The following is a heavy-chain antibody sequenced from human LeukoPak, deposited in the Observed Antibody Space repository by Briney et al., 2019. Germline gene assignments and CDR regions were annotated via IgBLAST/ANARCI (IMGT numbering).Heavy chain of an antibody. V-gene: IGHV3-21*01. D-gene: IGHD2/OR15-2a*01. CDR1: GFTFSSYS. J-gene: IGHJ4*02. CDR3: ARGREETLYYFDY. Sequence: GGSLRLSCAASGFTFSSYSLKWVRQAPGKGLEWVSSISSSSSYIYYADSVKGRFTISRDNAKNSLYLQMNSLRAEDTAVYYCARGREETLYYFDYWGQGTLVTVSS. CDR2: ISSSSSYI.